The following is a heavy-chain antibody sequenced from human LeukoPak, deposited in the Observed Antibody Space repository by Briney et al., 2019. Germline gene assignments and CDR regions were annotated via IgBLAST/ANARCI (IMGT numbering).Heavy chain of an antibody. CDR1: GGSISSYY. D-gene: IGHD3-22*01. CDR2: IYYSGSV. Sequence: SETLSLTCTVSGGSISSYYWSWIRQPPGKGLEWIAYIYYSGSVNYNPSLKSRVTISVDTSKNQFSLNLNSVTAADTAVYYCARGYHDFSGYWLSYFDYWGQGTLVTVSS. V-gene: IGHV4-59*01. J-gene: IGHJ4*02. CDR3: ARGYHDFSGYWLSYFDY.